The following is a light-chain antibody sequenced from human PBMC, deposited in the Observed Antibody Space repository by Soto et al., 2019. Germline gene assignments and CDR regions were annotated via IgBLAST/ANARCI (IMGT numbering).Light chain of an antibody. Sequence: QSVLTQPAAVSGSPGQSITISCTGSSSDVGGYNYVSWYQQHPGKAPKLIIYDVTNRPSGVSDRFSGSKSGNTASLTISGLQAEDEADYYCSSYTSSSIYVVFGGGTKVTVL. CDR3: SSYTSSSIYVV. CDR1: SSDVGGYNY. J-gene: IGLJ2*01. V-gene: IGLV2-14*03. CDR2: DVT.